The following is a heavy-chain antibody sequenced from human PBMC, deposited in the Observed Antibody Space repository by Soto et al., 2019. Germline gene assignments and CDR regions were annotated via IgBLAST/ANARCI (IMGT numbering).Heavy chain of an antibody. Sequence: LRLSCAASGFTFSSYAMHWVRQAPGKGLEWVAVISYDGSNKYYADSVKGRFTISRDNSKNTLYLQMNSLRAEDTAVYYCARDPGSSGRRGYYYYGMDVWGQGTTVTVSS. D-gene: IGHD6-19*01. V-gene: IGHV3-30-3*01. CDR1: GFTFSSYA. CDR2: ISYDGSNK. CDR3: ARDPGSSGRRGYYYYGMDV. J-gene: IGHJ6*02.